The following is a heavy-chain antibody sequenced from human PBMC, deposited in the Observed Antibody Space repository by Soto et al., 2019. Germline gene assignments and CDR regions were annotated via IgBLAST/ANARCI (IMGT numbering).Heavy chain of an antibody. CDR3: ARDQGITTFGVYSMYYYGMDV. D-gene: IGHD3-3*01. V-gene: IGHV1-18*01. J-gene: IGHJ6*02. Sequence: QVQLVQSGAEVKKPGASVKVSCKASGYTFTRSGISWVRQAPGQGLEWLGWINPDNGNTNYAQHLQGRVSLTTDTSPSTAYMDRRSLRSDDTAVYYCARDQGITTFGVYSMYYYGMDVWGQGTTVTVSS. CDR1: GYTFTRSG. CDR2: INPDNGNT.